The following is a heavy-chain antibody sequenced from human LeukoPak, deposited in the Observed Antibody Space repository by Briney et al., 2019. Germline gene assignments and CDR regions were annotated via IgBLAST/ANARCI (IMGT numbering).Heavy chain of an antibody. D-gene: IGHD3-22*01. CDR2: ISAYNGNT. J-gene: IGHJ4*02. Sequence: ASVTVSFKASGYTFTSYGISWVRQAPGQGLEWMGWISAYNGNTNFAQKLQGRVTMTTDTSTSTAYMELRSLRPDDTAAFCCARRGGSMMGHYWGQGTLVAVSS. CDR3: ARRGGSMMGHY. CDR1: GYTFTSYG. V-gene: IGHV1-18*01.